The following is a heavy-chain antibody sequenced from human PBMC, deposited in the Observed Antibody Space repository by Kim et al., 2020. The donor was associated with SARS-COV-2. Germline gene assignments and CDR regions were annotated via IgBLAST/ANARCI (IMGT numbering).Heavy chain of an antibody. V-gene: IGHV4-34*01. J-gene: IGHJ3*02. D-gene: IGHD3-9*01. CDR2: INHSGST. CDR3: ARGDYDIDAFDI. Sequence: SETLSLTCAVYGGSFSGYYWSWIRQPPGKGLEWIGEINHSGSTNYNPSLKSRVTISVDTSKNQFSLKLSSVTAADTAVYYCARGDYDIDAFDIWGQGTMV. CDR1: GGSFSGYY.